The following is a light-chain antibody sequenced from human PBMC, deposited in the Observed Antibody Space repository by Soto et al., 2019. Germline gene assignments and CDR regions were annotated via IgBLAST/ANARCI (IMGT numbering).Light chain of an antibody. V-gene: IGKV3-15*01. CDR3: QQYNNWPPMT. J-gene: IGKJ1*01. CDR2: GAS. CDR1: QSVSSN. Sequence: EIVMTQSPATLSVSPGARANLSCRASQSVSSNLAWYQQKPGQAPRLLIYGASTRATGIPARFSGSGSGTEFTLTISSLQSEDFAVYYCQQYNNWPPMTFGQGTKVDIK.